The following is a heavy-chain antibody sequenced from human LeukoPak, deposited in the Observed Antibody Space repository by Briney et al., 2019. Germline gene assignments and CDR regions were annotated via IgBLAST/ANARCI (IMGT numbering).Heavy chain of an antibody. CDR1: GFTFSSYN. Sequence: GGSLRLSCAASGFTFSSYNINWVRQAPGKGLEWVSSISSSSSYIYYADSVKGRFTISRDNAKNSLYLQMNSLRAEDTAVYYCAKEDSNGWYFFDYRGQGTLVTVSS. D-gene: IGHD6-19*01. CDR3: AKEDSNGWYFFDY. J-gene: IGHJ4*02. V-gene: IGHV3-21*01. CDR2: ISSSSSYI.